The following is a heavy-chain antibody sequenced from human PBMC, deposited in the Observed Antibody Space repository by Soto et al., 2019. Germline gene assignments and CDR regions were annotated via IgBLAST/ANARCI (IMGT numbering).Heavy chain of an antibody. CDR1: GFTFSSYA. J-gene: IGHJ4*02. D-gene: IGHD3-16*01. Sequence: LRLSCAASGFTFSSYAMHWVRQAPGKGLEWVAVISYDGSNKYYADSVKGRFTISRDNSKNTLYLQMNSLRAEDTAGYYCARDGPSRWGVYAFDYWGQGTLVTVSS. CDR2: ISYDGSNK. CDR3: ARDGPSRWGVYAFDY. V-gene: IGHV3-30-3*01.